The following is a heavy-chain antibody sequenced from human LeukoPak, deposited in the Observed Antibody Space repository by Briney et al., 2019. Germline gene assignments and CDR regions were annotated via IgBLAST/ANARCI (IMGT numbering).Heavy chain of an antibody. CDR2: IKQDGSEN. V-gene: IGHV3-7*01. J-gene: IGHJ2*01. CDR1: GFTFSSYW. Sequence: GGSLSLPRAASGFTFSSYWVSWVRQAPGKGLEWVANIKQDGSENYYVDYVQGRFTIARYNAKNSLYLQMTSLRAEDTAVYYCAQRIAAAGGDRYFDLWGRGTLVTVSS. CDR3: AQRIAAAGGDRYFDL. D-gene: IGHD6-13*01.